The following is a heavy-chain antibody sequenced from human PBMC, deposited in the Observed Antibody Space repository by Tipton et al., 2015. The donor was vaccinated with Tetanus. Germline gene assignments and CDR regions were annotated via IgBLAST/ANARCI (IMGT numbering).Heavy chain of an antibody. J-gene: IGHJ4*02. V-gene: IGHV4-59*01. Sequence: TLSLTCTVSGGSISSFYWYWIRQPPGKGLEWIAYIYQNGDANYNPSLQSRVTISVDTSKNQFSLQLAFVTAADTAIYYCARGKNWGTDYWGQGILVTVSS. CDR1: GGSISSFY. CDR2: IYQNGDA. CDR3: ARGKNWGTDY. D-gene: IGHD7-27*01.